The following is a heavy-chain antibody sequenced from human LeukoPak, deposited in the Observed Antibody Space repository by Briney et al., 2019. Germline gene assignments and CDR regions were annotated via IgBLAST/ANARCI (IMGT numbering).Heavy chain of an antibody. D-gene: IGHD2-15*01. CDR2: INHRGSS. J-gene: IGHJ4*02. Sequence: PSETLSLTCAVYGESFSAYFWNWIRQAPGKPLEYIGEINHRGSSHYNPSLKSRVTLAVDTCKNQFSLRLTSVTAADTAVYFCARGSSFDGYSSAGACDAGYYDSWGQGTPVTVSS. V-gene: IGHV4-34*01. CDR1: GESFSAYF. CDR3: ARGSSFDGYSSAGACDAGYYDS.